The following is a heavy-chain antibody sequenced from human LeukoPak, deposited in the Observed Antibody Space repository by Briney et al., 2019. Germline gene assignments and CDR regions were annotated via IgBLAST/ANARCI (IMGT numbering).Heavy chain of an antibody. Sequence: PSETLSLTCAVYGGSFSGYYWSWIRQPPGKGLEWIGEINHSGSTNYNPSLKSRVTISVDTSKNQFSLKLSSVTAADTAVYYCARAPSIVVVPAEGLGYYYYGMDVWGQGTTVTVSS. CDR2: INHSGST. V-gene: IGHV4-34*01. D-gene: IGHD2-2*01. CDR3: ARAPSIVVVPAEGLGYYYYGMDV. J-gene: IGHJ6*02. CDR1: GGSFSGYY.